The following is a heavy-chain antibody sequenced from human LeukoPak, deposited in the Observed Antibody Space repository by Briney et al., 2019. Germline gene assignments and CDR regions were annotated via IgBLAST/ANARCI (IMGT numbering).Heavy chain of an antibody. Sequence: SSETLSLTCTVSGGSVSSGNYYWSWIRQPPGKGLEWIGYIYYSGSTNYNPSLKSRVTISVDPSKNQFSLKLSSVTAADTAVYYCARVDAVATIYNRFDPWGQGTLVTVSS. CDR2: IYYSGST. J-gene: IGHJ5*02. CDR1: GGSVSSGNYY. CDR3: ARVDAVATIYNRFDP. D-gene: IGHD5-12*01. V-gene: IGHV4-61*01.